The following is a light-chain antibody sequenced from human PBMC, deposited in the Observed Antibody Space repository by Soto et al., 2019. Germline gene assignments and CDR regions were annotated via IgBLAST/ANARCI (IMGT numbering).Light chain of an antibody. Sequence: DIVLTQSPGTLSLSPGERATLSCRASQRISGSNLGWYQQKPGQAPRLIIYTLSYRASGVPDRFSGSGSGTDFTLKISRVEAEDVGVYYCLQRIEFPWTFGQGTKVDIK. J-gene: IGKJ1*01. V-gene: IGKV3D-20*02. CDR3: LQRIEFPWT. CDR1: QRISGSN. CDR2: TLS.